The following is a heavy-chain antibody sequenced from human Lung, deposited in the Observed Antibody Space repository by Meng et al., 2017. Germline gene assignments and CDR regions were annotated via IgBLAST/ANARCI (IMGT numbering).Heavy chain of an antibody. CDR3: ARDKPPNDV. V-gene: IGHV3-30*01. J-gene: IGHJ2*01. CDR2: MSFDGAQI. Sequence: VWLVESGGGVVQPWGSLGLSCAASGFTFNTYAMHWVRQAPGKGLEWVSLMSFDGAQIYYSDSVRGRFTISRDNSKNTLYLQMNSLRAEDTAVYYCARDKPPNDVWGRGTLVTVSS. CDR1: GFTFNTYA.